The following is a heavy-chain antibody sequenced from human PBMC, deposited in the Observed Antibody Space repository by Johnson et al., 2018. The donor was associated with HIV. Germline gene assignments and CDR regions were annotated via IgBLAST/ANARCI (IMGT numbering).Heavy chain of an antibody. V-gene: IGHV3-30*02. D-gene: IGHD4-17*01. J-gene: IGHJ3*02. CDR3: ALTDYGDYPQRVPDAFDI. CDR2: IRYDGSNK. Sequence: QVQFVESGGGVVQPGGSLRLSCAASGFTFSSYGMHWVRQAPGKGLEWVAFIRYDGSNKYYADSVTGRFTISRDNSKNTLYLQMNSLRAEDTAVYYCALTDYGDYPQRVPDAFDIWGQGTMVTVSS. CDR1: GFTFSSYG.